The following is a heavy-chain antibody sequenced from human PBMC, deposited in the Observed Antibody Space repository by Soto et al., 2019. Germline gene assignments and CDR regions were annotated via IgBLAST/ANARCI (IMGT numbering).Heavy chain of an antibody. J-gene: IGHJ5*02. D-gene: IGHD2-15*01. CDR3: AKAGAYCSGGSCYGHNWLDP. CDR2: IWYDGGNQ. CDR1: GFTFCSFA. Sequence: QVQLVESGGGVVQPGRSLRLSCAASGFTFCSFAMHWVRQAPGKGLEWVAVIWYDGGNQEYADSVKGRFTISRDNSKNTLYLQMNSLRDEDTAVYHCAKAGAYCSGGSCYGHNWLDPWGQGTLVTVSS. V-gene: IGHV3-33*06.